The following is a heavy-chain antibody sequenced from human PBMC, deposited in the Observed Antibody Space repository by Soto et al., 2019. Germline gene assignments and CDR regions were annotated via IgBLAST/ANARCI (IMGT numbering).Heavy chain of an antibody. CDR1: GGTFSSYA. CDR3: ARDRYYDSPNWFDP. Sequence: QVQLVQSGAEVKKPGSSVKVSCKASGGTFSSYAISWVRQAPGQGLEWMEGIIPIFGTANYAQKFQGRVTITADESTSTAYMELSSLRSEDTAVYYCARDRYYDSPNWFDPWGQGTLVTVSS. CDR2: IIPIFGTA. D-gene: IGHD3-22*01. V-gene: IGHV1-69*01. J-gene: IGHJ5*02.